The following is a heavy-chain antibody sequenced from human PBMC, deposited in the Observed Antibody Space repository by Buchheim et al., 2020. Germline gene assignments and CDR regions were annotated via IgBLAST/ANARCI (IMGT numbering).Heavy chain of an antibody. CDR1: GLTFSSYG. Sequence: QVQLVESGGGVVQPGRSLRLSCAASGLTFSSYGMHWVRQAPGKGLEWVAVIWYDGSNKYYADSVKGRFTISRDNSKNTLYLQMNSLRAEDTAVYYCARDSDDYGDYQIDYWGQGTL. CDR3: ARDSDDYGDYQIDY. D-gene: IGHD4-17*01. CDR2: IWYDGSNK. V-gene: IGHV3-33*01. J-gene: IGHJ4*02.